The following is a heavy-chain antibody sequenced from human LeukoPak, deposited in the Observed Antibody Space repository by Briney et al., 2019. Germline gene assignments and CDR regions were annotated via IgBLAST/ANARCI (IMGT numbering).Heavy chain of an antibody. Sequence: SETLSLTCAVYGGSFSGYYWSWIRQPPGKGLEWIGEINHSGSTNYNPSLKSRVTISVDTSNNQFSLKLSSVTAADTAVYYCARAHVDIVATIGSKNYFDYWGQGTLVTVSS. V-gene: IGHV4-34*01. D-gene: IGHD5-12*01. CDR2: INHSGST. J-gene: IGHJ4*02. CDR1: GGSFSGYY. CDR3: ARAHVDIVATIGSKNYFDY.